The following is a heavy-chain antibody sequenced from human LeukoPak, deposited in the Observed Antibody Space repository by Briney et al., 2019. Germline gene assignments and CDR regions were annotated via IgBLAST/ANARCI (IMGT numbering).Heavy chain of an antibody. CDR1: GFTFSSYA. J-gene: IGHJ4*02. V-gene: IGHV3-48*04. D-gene: IGHD7-27*01. CDR2: ISSTGSII. CDR3: ARVGTQAHYYFDS. Sequence: PGRSLRLSCAASGFTFSSYAMHWVRQAPGKGLEWVSYISSTGSIIYYADSVKGRFTISGDNAKSSLYLQMNSLRAEDTAVYFCARVGTQAHYYFDSWGQGTLVTLSS.